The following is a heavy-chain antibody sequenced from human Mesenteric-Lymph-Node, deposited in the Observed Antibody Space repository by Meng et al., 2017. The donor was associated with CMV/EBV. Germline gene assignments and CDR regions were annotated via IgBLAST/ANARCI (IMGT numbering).Heavy chain of an antibody. CDR3: ARRGYYYGMDV. Sequence: SETLSLTCTVSGGSISSGDYYWSWIRQPPGKGLEWIGYIYYSGSTYYNPSLKSRVTISIDTSKNQFSLKLSSVTAADTAVYYCARRGYYYGMDVWGQGTTVTVSS. CDR2: IYYSGST. J-gene: IGHJ6*02. CDR1: GGSISSGDYY. V-gene: IGHV4-30-4*08.